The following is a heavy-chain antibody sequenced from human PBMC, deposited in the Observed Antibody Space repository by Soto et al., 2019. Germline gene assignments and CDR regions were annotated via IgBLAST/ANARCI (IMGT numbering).Heavy chain of an antibody. CDR2: ISGRGDST. Sequence: EVQLLESGGGLVQPGGSLRLSCAASGFTISSYAMTWVRQAPGKGLEWVSGISGRGDSTYYADSVRGRFTISRDNSKNTLWLQMNSLRAEDTAIYYCAKAGIAVAAYWGAFDVWGQGTMVTVSS. D-gene: IGHD6-19*01. V-gene: IGHV3-23*01. J-gene: IGHJ3*01. CDR1: GFTISSYA. CDR3: AKAGIAVAAYWGAFDV.